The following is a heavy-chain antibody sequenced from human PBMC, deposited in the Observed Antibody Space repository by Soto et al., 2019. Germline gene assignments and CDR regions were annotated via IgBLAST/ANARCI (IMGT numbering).Heavy chain of an antibody. CDR1: GFTFSSYG. V-gene: IGHV3-30*18. J-gene: IGHJ4*02. CDR3: AKDRAWELILDY. CDR2: ISYDGSNK. D-gene: IGHD1-26*01. Sequence: PGGSLRLSCAASGFTFSSYGMHWVRQAPGKGLEWVAVISYDGSNKYYADSVKGRFTISRDNSKNTLYLQMNSLRAEDTAVYYCAKDRAWELILDYWGQGTLVTVSS.